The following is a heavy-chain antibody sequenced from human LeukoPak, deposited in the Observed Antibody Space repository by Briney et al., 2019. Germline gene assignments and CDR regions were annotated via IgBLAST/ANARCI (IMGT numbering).Heavy chain of an antibody. CDR2: IHYSGNT. D-gene: IGHD4/OR15-4a*01. Sequence: PSETLSLTCSVSGGSISTYYWSGIRQPPGKGLEWIGYIHYSGNTNYNPSLKSRVTISLDTSKKQFSLKLSSVTAADTAVYYCASDERTMGFFDYWGQGALVTVSS. CDR1: GGSISTYY. J-gene: IGHJ4*02. CDR3: ASDERTMGFFDY. V-gene: IGHV4-59*01.